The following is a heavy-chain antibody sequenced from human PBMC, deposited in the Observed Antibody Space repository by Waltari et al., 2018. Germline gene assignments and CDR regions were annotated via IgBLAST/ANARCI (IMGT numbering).Heavy chain of an antibody. Sequence: QVQLVESGGGVVQPGRTLRLPSATSAFTFSSYDLPWVRQAPGKGLEWVAVISYNERNIYYIDSVKGRFTISRDNSKKMLFLQMNSLRAEDTAVYYCARDYCDRTNCHGMDVWGQGTTVTVSS. CDR2: ISYNERNI. CDR3: ARDYCDRTNCHGMDV. D-gene: IGHD3-22*01. V-gene: IGHV3-30*04. CDR1: AFTFSSYD. J-gene: IGHJ6*02.